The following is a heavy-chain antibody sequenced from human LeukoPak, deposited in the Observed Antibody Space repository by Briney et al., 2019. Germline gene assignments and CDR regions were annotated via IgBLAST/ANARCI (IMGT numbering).Heavy chain of an antibody. J-gene: IGHJ4*02. D-gene: IGHD2-8*01. CDR1: GFTFSSYA. CDR2: ISGSGGST. Sequence: GGTLRLSCAASGFTFSSYAMSWVRQAPGKGLEWVSAISGSGGSTYYADSVKGRFTISRDNSKNTLYLQMNSLRAEDTAVYYCAKSARGGYCTNGVCYSYYWGQGTLVTVSS. CDR3: AKSARGGYCTNGVCYSYY. V-gene: IGHV3-23*01.